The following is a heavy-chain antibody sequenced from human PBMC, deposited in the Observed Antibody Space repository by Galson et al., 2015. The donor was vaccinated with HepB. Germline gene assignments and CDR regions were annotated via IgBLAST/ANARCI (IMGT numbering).Heavy chain of an antibody. J-gene: IGHJ6*03. Sequence: LSLTCAVYGGSFSGYYWSWIRQPPGKGLEWIGEINHSGSTNYNPSLKSRVTISVDTSKNQFSLKLSSVTAADTAVYYCARLGYSSSWYPYYYYYYMDVWGKGTTVTVSS. CDR3: ARLGYSSSWYPYYYYYYMDV. CDR2: INHSGST. CDR1: GGSFSGYY. D-gene: IGHD6-13*01. V-gene: IGHV4-34*01.